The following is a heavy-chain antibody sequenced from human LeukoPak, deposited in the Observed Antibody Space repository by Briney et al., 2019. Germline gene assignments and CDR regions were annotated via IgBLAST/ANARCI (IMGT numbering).Heavy chain of an antibody. D-gene: IGHD3-3*01. J-gene: IGHJ4*02. V-gene: IGHV4-39*07. CDR2: IYYSGST. CDR1: GGSISGSSYY. Sequence: PSETLSLTCTVSGGSISGSSYYWGWIRQPPGKGLEWIGSIYYSGSTYYNPSLKSRVTISVDTSKNQFSLKLSSVTAADTAVYYCARTPTGGYDFWSGYYYHPFDYWGQGTLVTVSS. CDR3: ARTPTGGYDFWSGYYYHPFDY.